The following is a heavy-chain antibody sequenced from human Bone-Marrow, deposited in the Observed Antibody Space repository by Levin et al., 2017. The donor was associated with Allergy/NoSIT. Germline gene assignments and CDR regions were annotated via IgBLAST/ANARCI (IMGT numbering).Heavy chain of an antibody. Sequence: PGGSLRLSCAASGFTFNNYGMHWVRQAPGKGLEWVTVISYDGSNRFYADSVKGRFTISRDNSKNTVYLQMNSLRAEDTAVYYCAKDGGHSYCTNGVGYPDYWGQGTLVTVSS. V-gene: IGHV3-30*18. CDR3: AKDGGHSYCTNGVGYPDY. CDR2: ISYDGSNR. CDR1: GFTFNNYG. D-gene: IGHD2-8*01. J-gene: IGHJ4*02.